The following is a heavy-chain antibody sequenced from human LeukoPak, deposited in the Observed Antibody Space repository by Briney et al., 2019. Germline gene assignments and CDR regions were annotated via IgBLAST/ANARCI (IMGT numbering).Heavy chain of an antibody. D-gene: IGHD2-15*01. CDR1: GFTFSSYG. J-gene: IGHJ6*03. V-gene: IGHV3-30*02. CDR2: IRYDGSNK. CDR3: AKVPRDCSGGSCYSYYYYMDV. Sequence: GGSLRLSCAASGFTFSSYGMHWVRQAPGKGLEWVAFIRYDGSNKYYADSVKGRFTISRDNSKNTLYLQMNSLRAEDTAVYYCAKVPRDCSGGSCYSYYYYMDVWGKGTTVTVS.